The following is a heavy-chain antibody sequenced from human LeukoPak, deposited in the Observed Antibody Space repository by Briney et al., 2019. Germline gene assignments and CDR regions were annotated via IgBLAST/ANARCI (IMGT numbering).Heavy chain of an antibody. V-gene: IGHV3-7*01. CDR1: GFTFSSYW. Sequence: GGSLRLSCAASGFTFSSYWMSWVRQAPGKGLEWVANVKHDGSEKYYVDSVKGRFTISRDNAKDSLYLQMNSLRAQDTAVYYCARANSLGYWGQGTLVTVSS. J-gene: IGHJ4*02. CDR3: ARANSLGY. CDR2: VKHDGSEK. D-gene: IGHD2/OR15-2a*01.